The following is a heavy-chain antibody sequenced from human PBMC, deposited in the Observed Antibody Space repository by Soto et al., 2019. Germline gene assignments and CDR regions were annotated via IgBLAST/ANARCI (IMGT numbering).Heavy chain of an antibody. D-gene: IGHD3-22*01. CDR2: IYYSGST. J-gene: IGHJ3*02. V-gene: IGHV4-31*03. CDR3: ARILLDYYDSSGYSWLYAFDI. Sequence: SXTLSLTCTVSGGSISSGGYYWSWIRQHPGKGLEWIGYIYYSGSTYYNPSLKSRVTISVDTSKNQFSLKLSSVTAADTAVYYCARILLDYYDSSGYSWLYAFDIWGQGTMVTVSS. CDR1: GGSISSGGYY.